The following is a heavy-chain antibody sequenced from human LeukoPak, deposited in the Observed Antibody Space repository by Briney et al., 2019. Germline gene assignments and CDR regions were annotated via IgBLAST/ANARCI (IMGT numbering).Heavy chain of an antibody. V-gene: IGHV3-74*01. Sequence: GGSLRLSCAASGLTFSNYWMHWVRQAPGKGPVWVSRISRDGSSTTYADSVKGRFTISRDNAKNTLYLQMNTLRAEDTAVYYCARDPKQGGTYWNYFDYWGQGALVIVSP. J-gene: IGHJ4*02. CDR3: ARDPKQGGTYWNYFDY. D-gene: IGHD1-26*01. CDR1: GLTFSNYW. CDR2: ISRDGSST.